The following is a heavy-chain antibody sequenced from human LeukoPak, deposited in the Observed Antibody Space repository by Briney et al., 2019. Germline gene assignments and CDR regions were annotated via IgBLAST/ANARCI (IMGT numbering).Heavy chain of an antibody. J-gene: IGHJ5*02. CDR3: ARDRDSSETLGPFDP. CDR1: GFTFSSYS. V-gene: IGHV3-21*01. D-gene: IGHD6-25*01. Sequence: GGSLRLSCAASGFTFSSYSMNWVRQAPGKGLEWVSSISSSSSYIYYADSVKGRFAISRDNSKNTLYLQMTGLRGEDTAVYYCARDRDSSETLGPFDPWGQGTLVTVSS. CDR2: ISSSSSYI.